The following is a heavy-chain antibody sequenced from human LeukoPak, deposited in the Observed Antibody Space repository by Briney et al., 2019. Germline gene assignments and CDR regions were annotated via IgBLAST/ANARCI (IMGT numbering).Heavy chain of an antibody. CDR2: ISSDESNE. J-gene: IGHJ4*02. Sequence: GGSLRLSCAASGFTFSTYGMHWVRQAPGKGLEWVAVISSDESNESYADSVKGRFTISRDNSKNTLYLQMNSLRAEDTAVYSCAKRQGYYFDYWGQGTLVTVSS. V-gene: IGHV3-30*18. CDR1: GFTFSTYG. CDR3: AKRQGYYFDY.